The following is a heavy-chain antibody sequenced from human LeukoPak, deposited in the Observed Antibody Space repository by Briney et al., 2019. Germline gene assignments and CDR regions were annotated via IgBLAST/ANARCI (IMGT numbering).Heavy chain of an antibody. J-gene: IGHJ4*02. CDR3: APCYSYCSGGSCYPHLPEY. D-gene: IGHD2-15*01. CDR2: IIPILGIA. V-gene: IGHV1-69*04. Sequence: SVKVSCKASGGTFSSYAISWVRQAPGQGLEWMGRIIPILGIANYAQKFQGRVTITADKSTSTAYMELSSLRSEDTAVYYCAPCYSYCSGGSCYPHLPEYWGQGTLVTVSS. CDR1: GGTFSSYA.